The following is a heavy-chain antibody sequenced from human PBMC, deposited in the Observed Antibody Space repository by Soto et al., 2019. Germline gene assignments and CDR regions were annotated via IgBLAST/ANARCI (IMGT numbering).Heavy chain of an antibody. CDR2: MYNSGTT. CDR1: GDSISSSGYF. V-gene: IGHV4-30-4*01. D-gene: IGHD1-1*01. J-gene: IGHJ4*02. CDR3: ARGPVTYKVDC. Sequence: QVQLQESGPGLVEPSQTLSLTCTVSGDSISSSGYFWSWIRQPPGKGLEWMGHMYNSGTTYSNPSLRGRVTISVDTSKNQCSLKLSSVTAADTAVYYCARGPVTYKVDCWGQGTLVTVSS.